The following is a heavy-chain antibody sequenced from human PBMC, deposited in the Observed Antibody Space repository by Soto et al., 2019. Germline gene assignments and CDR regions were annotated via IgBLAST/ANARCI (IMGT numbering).Heavy chain of an antibody. V-gene: IGHV3-21*01. CDR2: IISSSSYI. CDR3: ARATYYYDSSGYYDAFDI. CDR1: GFTFSSYS. D-gene: IGHD3-22*01. Sequence: GGSLRLSCAASGFTFSSYSMNWVRQAPGKGLEWVSSIISSSSYIYYADSVKGRFTISRDNAKNSLYLQMNSLRAEDTAVYYCARATYYYDSSGYYDAFDIWGQGTMVTVSS. J-gene: IGHJ3*02.